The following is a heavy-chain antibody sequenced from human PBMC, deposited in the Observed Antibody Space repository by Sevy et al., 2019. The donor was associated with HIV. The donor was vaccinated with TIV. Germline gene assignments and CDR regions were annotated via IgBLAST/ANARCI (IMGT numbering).Heavy chain of an antibody. J-gene: IGHJ4*02. CDR3: ARTRSGYDLSLDS. CDR1: GGSISSGSYY. Sequence: SETLSLTCTVSGGSISSGSYYWSWIRQPAGKGLEWLGRIYTSGSTNYNPSLESRVTISVDTSKNHFSLKLSTVTAADTAVYYCARTRSGYDLSLDSWGQGTLVTVSS. D-gene: IGHD5-12*01. V-gene: IGHV4-61*02. CDR2: IYTSGST.